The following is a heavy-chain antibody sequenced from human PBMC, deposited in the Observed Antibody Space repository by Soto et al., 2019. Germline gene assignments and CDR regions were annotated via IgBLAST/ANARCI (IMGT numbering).Heavy chain of an antibody. Sequence: PSETLSLTCAVYGGSFSDYSWTWIRQSPGKALEWIGQINHSGSANYNPSLRSRVSISIGTPKNQFSLELTSVTAADTAVYYCARHAVHSSGFTDYWGQGTLVTVSS. D-gene: IGHD6-19*01. J-gene: IGHJ4*02. CDR1: GGSFSDYS. CDR3: ARHAVHSSGFTDY. V-gene: IGHV4-34*01. CDR2: INHSGSA.